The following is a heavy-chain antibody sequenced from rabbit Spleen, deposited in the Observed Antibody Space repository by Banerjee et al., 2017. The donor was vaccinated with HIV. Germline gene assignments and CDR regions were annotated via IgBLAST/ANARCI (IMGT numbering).Heavy chain of an antibody. CDR1: GFSFSSSYY. Sequence: QSLEESGGDLVKPGASLTLTCTASGFSFSSSYYMCWVRQAPGKGLEWIACIGTGSSGSTYYASWAKGRFTISKTSSTTVTLQMTSLTAADTATYFCARGVYFGEGVMPYFGLWGPGTLVTVS. CDR2: IGTGSSGST. CDR3: ARGVYFGEGVMPYFGL. J-gene: IGHJ4*01. D-gene: IGHD5-1*01. V-gene: IGHV1S40*01.